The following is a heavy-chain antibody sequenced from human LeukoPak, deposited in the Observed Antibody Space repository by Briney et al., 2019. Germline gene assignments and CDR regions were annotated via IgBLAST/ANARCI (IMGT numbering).Heavy chain of an antibody. CDR1: GGTFSSYA. CDR3: ASDRDLEMAAI. Sequence: GASVKVSCKASGGTFSSYAISWVRQAPGQGLEWMARIIPIFGTANYAQKFQGRVTITTDESTSTAYMELSSLRSEDTAVYYCASDRDLEMAAIWGQGTMVTVSS. J-gene: IGHJ4*02. D-gene: IGHD5-24*01. CDR2: IIPIFGTA. V-gene: IGHV1-69*05.